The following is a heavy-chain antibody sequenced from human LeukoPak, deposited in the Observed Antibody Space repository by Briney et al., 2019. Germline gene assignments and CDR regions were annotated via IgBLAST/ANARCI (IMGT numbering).Heavy chain of an antibody. CDR2: IKSKTDGGTT. CDR3: TTVYDFWSGYYL. Sequence: GGSLRLSCAASGFTFSSYEMSWVRQAPGKGLEWVGRIKSKTDGGTTDYAAPVKGRFTISRDDSKNTLYLQMNSLKTEDTAVYYCTTVYDFWSGYYLWGQGTLVTVSS. CDR1: GFTFSSYE. J-gene: IGHJ4*02. V-gene: IGHV3-15*01. D-gene: IGHD3-3*01.